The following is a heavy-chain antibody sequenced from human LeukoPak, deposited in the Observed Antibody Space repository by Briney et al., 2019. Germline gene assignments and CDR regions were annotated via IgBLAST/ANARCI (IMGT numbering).Heavy chain of an antibody. Sequence: ASVKVSCKASGCTFTGYYMHWVRQAPGQGLEWMGWINPNSGGTNYAQKFQGWVTMTRDTSISTAYMELSRLRSDDTAVYYCARWAALTGDYYYGMDVWGRGTTVTVSS. D-gene: IGHD3-9*01. CDR3: ARWAALTGDYYYGMDV. J-gene: IGHJ6*02. CDR1: GCTFTGYY. CDR2: INPNSGGT. V-gene: IGHV1-2*04.